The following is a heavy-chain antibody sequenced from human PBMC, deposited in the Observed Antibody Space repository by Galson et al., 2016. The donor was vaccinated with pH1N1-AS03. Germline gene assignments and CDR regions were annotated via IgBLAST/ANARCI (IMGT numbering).Heavy chain of an antibody. J-gene: IGHJ5*02. Sequence: LRLSCAASGFTFSSYGMHWVRQAPGKGLEWVAAILHDGSNNYYIDSVKGRFTLSRDNSKNTLYLTMNSLRVEDTAVYYCARDGGFFETNWLDPWGQGTLGTVSS. CDR1: GFTFSSYG. CDR3: ARDGGFFETNWLDP. V-gene: IGHV3-33*01. CDR2: ILHDGSNN. D-gene: IGHD3-16*02.